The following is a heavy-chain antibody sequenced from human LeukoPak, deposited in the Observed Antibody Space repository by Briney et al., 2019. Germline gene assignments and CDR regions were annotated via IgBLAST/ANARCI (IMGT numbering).Heavy chain of an antibody. Sequence: ASVKVSCKASGYTFTGYYMHWVRQAPGQGLEWMGGIIPIFGTANYAQKFQGRVTITTDESTSTAYMELSSLGSEDTAVYYCARGTVSTAPDYYYYYYMDVWGKGTTVTVSS. V-gene: IGHV1-69*05. J-gene: IGHJ6*03. CDR1: GYTFTGYY. D-gene: IGHD4-11*01. CDR2: IIPIFGTA. CDR3: ARGTVSTAPDYYYYYYMDV.